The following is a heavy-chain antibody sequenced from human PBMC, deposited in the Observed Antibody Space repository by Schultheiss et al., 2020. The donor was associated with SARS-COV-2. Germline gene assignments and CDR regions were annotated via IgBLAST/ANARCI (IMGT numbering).Heavy chain of an antibody. V-gene: IGHV3-53*01. CDR1: GFTVSSNY. Sequence: GESLKISCAASGFTVSSNYMSWVRQAPGKGLEWVSVIYSGGSTYYADSVKGRFTISRDNAKNSLYLQMNSLRAEDTAVYYCARAGGATPGYYYGMDVWGQGTTVTVSS. J-gene: IGHJ6*02. CDR3: ARAGGATPGYYYGMDV. CDR2: IYSGGST. D-gene: IGHD1-26*01.